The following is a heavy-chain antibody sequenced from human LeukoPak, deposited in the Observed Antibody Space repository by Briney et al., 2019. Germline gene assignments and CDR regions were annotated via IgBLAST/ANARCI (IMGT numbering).Heavy chain of an antibody. CDR3: ARDETYYYDSSGYHY. Sequence: ASVKVSCKASGYTFTGYYMHWVRQAPGQGLEWMGWINPNSGGTNYAQKFQGRVTMTRDTSISTAYMELSRLRSDDTAVYYCARDETYYYDSSGYHYWGQGTLVTVSP. CDR1: GYTFTGYY. CDR2: INPNSGGT. J-gene: IGHJ4*02. D-gene: IGHD3-22*01. V-gene: IGHV1-2*02.